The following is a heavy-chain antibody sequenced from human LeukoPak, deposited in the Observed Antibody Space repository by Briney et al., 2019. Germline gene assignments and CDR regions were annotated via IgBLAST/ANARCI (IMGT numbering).Heavy chain of an antibody. D-gene: IGHD6-6*01. CDR2: IYRNDDK. V-gene: IGHV2-5*01. CDR3: AHPMYSSSGNWFDP. Sequence: SGATLVKPTQTLTLTCTFPGFSLSTSGGGVGWIRQPPGKDLEWLALIYRNDDKRYSPSLKSRLTITKDASKNQVILTMTNMDPVDTATYYCAHPMYSSSGNWFDPWGQGTLVTVSS. CDR1: GFSLSTSGGG. J-gene: IGHJ5*02.